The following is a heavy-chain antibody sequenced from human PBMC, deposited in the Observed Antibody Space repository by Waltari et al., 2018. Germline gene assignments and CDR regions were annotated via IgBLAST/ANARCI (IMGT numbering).Heavy chain of an antibody. V-gene: IGHV4-39*07. J-gene: IGHJ4*02. Sequence: QLQLQESGPGLVKPSETLSLTCTVSGGSISSSRYYWGWIRQPPGKGLEWIGSIYYSGSTYYNPSLKSRVTISVDTSKNQFSLKLSSVTAADTAVYYCAREGYDFWSGYYTPGNYWGQGTLVTVSS. CDR2: IYYSGST. D-gene: IGHD3-3*01. CDR3: AREGYDFWSGYYTPGNY. CDR1: GGSISSSRYY.